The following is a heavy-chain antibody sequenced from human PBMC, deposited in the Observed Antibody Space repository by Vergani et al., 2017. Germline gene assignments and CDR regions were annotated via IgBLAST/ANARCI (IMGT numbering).Heavy chain of an antibody. V-gene: IGHV4-31*03. CDR1: GGSISSGGYY. D-gene: IGHD6-13*01. CDR3: ARAPRIAAAGTGFAFDI. Sequence: QVQLQESGPGLVKPSQTLSLTCTVSGGSISSGGYYWSWIRQHPGQALEWIRNTYYSGSTYYNPSLKSRVTISVDTSKNPFSLKLSSVTAADTAVYYCARAPRIAAAGTGFAFDIWGQGTMVTVSS. J-gene: IGHJ3*02. CDR2: TYYSGST.